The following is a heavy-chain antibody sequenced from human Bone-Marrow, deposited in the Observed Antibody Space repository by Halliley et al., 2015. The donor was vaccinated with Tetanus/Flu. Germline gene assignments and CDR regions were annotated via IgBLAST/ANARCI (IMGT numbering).Heavy chain of an antibody. CDR2: IYYSGST. CDR1: GGSVSSNSYY. D-gene: IGHD5-18*01. J-gene: IGHJ6*02. Sequence: TLSLTCTVSGGSVSSNSYYWSWIRQPPGKRLEWIGYIYYSGSTNYNPSLKSRVTISVDTSKNQFSLKLSSVTAADTAVYYCARDSYGVPFQSSYYYGMDVWGQGTTVTVSS. CDR3: ARDSYGVPFQSSYYYGMDV. V-gene: IGHV4-61*01.